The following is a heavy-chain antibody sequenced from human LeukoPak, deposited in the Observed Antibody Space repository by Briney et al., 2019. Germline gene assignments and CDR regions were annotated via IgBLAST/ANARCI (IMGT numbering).Heavy chain of an antibody. CDR2: IDSGGSAI. D-gene: IGHD3-22*01. Sequence: GGSLRLSCAASGFMFTTYNMNWFRQAPGKGLEWVSYIDSGGSAIFYADSVKGRFTISRDNAGNSLHLQMNNLRVEDTALYYCATDSYYFDRSGYSGDYWGQGTLVSVSS. CDR1: GFMFTTYN. V-gene: IGHV3-48*04. CDR3: ATDSYYFDRSGYSGDY. J-gene: IGHJ4*02.